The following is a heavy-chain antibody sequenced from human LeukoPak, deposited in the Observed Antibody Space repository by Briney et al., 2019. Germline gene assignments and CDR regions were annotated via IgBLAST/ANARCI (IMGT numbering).Heavy chain of an antibody. J-gene: IGHJ4*02. V-gene: IGHV3-23*01. CDR3: ATVRQGATRDFEY. CDR2: MSGGGGST. CDR1: GFTFSSYD. Sequence: GGSLRLSCAASGFTFSSYDMSWVRQAPGKGLEWVSTMSGGGGSTYHADSVKGRFTISRDISRNTLYLQMTSLRAEDTAVYFCATVRQGATRDFEYWGQGTLVTVSS. D-gene: IGHD1-26*01.